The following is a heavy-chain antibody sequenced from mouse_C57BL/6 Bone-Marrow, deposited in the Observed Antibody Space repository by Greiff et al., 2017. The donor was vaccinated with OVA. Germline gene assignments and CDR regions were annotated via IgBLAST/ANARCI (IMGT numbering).Heavy chain of an antibody. V-gene: IGHV1-69*01. CDR2: IDPSDSYT. J-gene: IGHJ2*01. CDR1: GYTFTSYW. Sequence: VQLQQPGAELVMPGASVKLSCKASGYTFTSYWMHWVKQRPGQGLEWIGEIDPSDSYTNYNQKFKGKSTLTVDKSSSTAYMQLSSLTSEDSAVYYCARYHYSNYGGYFDYWGQGTTLTVSS. CDR3: ARYHYSNYGGYFDY. D-gene: IGHD2-5*01.